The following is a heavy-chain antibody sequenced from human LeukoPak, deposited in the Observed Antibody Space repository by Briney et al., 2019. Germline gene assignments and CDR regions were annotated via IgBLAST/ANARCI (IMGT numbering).Heavy chain of an antibody. CDR1: GYSFTSYW. J-gene: IGHJ4*02. Sequence: GESLKISCKGSGYSFTSYWIGWVRQMPGKGLEWMGIIYPGDSDTRYSPSFQGQVTISADKSISTAYLQWSSLKASDTAMYYCATQSASSSGSYYHFDYWGQGTLVTVSS. CDR2: IYPGDSDT. CDR3: ATQSASSSGSYYHFDY. D-gene: IGHD1-26*01. V-gene: IGHV5-51*01.